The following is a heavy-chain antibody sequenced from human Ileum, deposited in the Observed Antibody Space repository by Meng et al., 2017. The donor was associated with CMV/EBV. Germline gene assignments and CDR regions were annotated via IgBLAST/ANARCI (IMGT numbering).Heavy chain of an antibody. CDR3: ARRSGSNWYYFGY. Sequence: VVAGFTFSGDARSWVRQAPGKGLEWISTISGSGGNTFYADSMKGRFTISRDNSKNTLYLQMNSLRADDTAVYYCARRSGSNWYYFGYWGQGSLVTVSS. CDR2: ISGSGGNT. J-gene: IGHJ4*02. V-gene: IGHV3-23*01. CDR1: GFTFSGDA. D-gene: IGHD6-13*01.